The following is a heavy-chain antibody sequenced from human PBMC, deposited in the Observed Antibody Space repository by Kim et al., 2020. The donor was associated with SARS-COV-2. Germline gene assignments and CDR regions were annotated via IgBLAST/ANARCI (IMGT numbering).Heavy chain of an antibody. CDR3: AREGGELWFGELGLPWLRSRHGMDV. V-gene: IGHV3-7*01. CDR1: GFTFSSYW. D-gene: IGHD3-10*01. Sequence: GGSLRLSCAASGFTFSSYWMSWVRQAPGKGLEWVANIKQDGSEKYYVDSVKGRFTISRDNAKNSLYLQMNSLRAEDTAVYYCAREGGELWFGELGLPWLRSRHGMDVWGQGTTVTVSS. CDR2: IKQDGSEK. J-gene: IGHJ6*02.